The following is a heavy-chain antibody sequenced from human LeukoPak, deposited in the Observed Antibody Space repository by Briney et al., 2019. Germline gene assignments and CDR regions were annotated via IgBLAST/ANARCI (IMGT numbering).Heavy chain of an antibody. J-gene: IGHJ4*02. V-gene: IGHV3-20*04. CDR1: GFXFDDYD. D-gene: IGHD5-18*01. CDR3: AKVATAMGTYYFDY. CDR2: INWNGGST. Sequence: GGSLRLSCAASGFXFDDYDISWVRQAPGKGLEWVSGINWNGGSTGYADSVKGRFTISRDNARNSLYLQMNSLRAEDTAVYYCAKVATAMGTYYFDYWGQGTLVTVSS.